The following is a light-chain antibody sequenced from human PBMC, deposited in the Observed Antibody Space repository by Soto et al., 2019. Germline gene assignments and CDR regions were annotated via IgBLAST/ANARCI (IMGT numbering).Light chain of an antibody. CDR1: TSNLGNNY. V-gene: IGLV1-51*01. Sequence: QSVLAQPPSVSAAPGQRVTVSCSTTTSNLGNNYISWYQHLPGAAPRLLIYDDTERPSGIPDRFSGSRSATSATLGIAGLQTGDEADYFCGAWDPSLSGHYVFGTGTKVTVL. CDR3: GAWDPSLSGHYV. CDR2: DDT. J-gene: IGLJ1*01.